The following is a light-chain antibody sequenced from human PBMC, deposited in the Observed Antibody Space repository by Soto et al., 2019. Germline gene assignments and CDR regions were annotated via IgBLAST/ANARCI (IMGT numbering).Light chain of an antibody. CDR2: GAS. V-gene: IGKV3-20*01. J-gene: IGKJ2*01. CDR3: QQYGGAPPEYP. CDR1: QTVSGSH. Sequence: IVLTQSPGPLSLSPGERATLSCRASQTVSGSHLAWYQQKPGQAPRLIIYGASTRPTGIPDRFSGSGSGTDFTLTITRLEPEDFAVYYCQQYGGAPPEYPFGQGTKLEIK.